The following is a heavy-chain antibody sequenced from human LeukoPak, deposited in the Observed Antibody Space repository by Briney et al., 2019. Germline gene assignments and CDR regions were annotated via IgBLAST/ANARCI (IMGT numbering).Heavy chain of an antibody. CDR3: ARKDGDFALDY. CDR1: GFXFSTYT. D-gene: IGHD4-17*01. Sequence: PGGSLRLSCAASGFXFSTYTINWVRQAPGKGLEWVSSISSSSSYIYYADSVKGRFTISRDNAKNSLYLQMNSLRAEDTAVYYCARKDGDFALDYWGQGTLVTVSS. V-gene: IGHV3-21*01. J-gene: IGHJ4*02. CDR2: ISSSSSYI.